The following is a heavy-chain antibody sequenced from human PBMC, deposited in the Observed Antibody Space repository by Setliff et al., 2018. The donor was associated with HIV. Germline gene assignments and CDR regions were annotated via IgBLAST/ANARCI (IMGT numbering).Heavy chain of an antibody. D-gene: IGHD3-10*01. J-gene: IGHJ6*04. V-gene: IGHV1-8*01. CDR1: GHTFSNSY. Sequence: ASVKVSCKASGHTFSNSYIHWVRRATGQGLEWMGWMNPNTGVAGYALKFQGRVTMTRATSISKADMELSSLTSEDPAVYWCASGKGVGGVIITGGLDVWGKGTTVTVSS. CDR3: ASGKGVGGVIITGGLDV. CDR2: MNPNTGVA.